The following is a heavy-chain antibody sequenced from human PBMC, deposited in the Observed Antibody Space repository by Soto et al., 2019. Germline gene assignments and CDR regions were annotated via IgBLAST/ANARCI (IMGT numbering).Heavy chain of an antibody. CDR2: IIPILGIE. CDR3: ARLRVGFTYGPVGTYGMDV. J-gene: IGHJ6*02. CDR1: GGTFSSYT. Sequence: QVQLVQSGAEVKKPGSSVKVSCKASGGTFSSYTISWVRQAPGQGLEWMGGIIPILGIENYAQKFQGRVTITADXPXXXAXXELSSLRSEDTAVYYCARLRVGFTYGPVGTYGMDVWGQGTTVTASS. D-gene: IGHD5-18*01. V-gene: IGHV1-69*02.